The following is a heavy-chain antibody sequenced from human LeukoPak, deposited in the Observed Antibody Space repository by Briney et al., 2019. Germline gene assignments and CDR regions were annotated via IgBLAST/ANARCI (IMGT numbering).Heavy chain of an antibody. V-gene: IGHV4-39*07. Sequence: SETLSLTCTVSGGSISSSSYYWGWIRQPPGKGLEWIGSIYYSGSTYYNPSLKSRVTISVDTSKNQFSLKLSSVTAADTAVYYCARRTGTASYYYYMDVWGKGTTVTVSS. J-gene: IGHJ6*03. CDR1: GGSISSSSYY. CDR3: ARRTGTASYYYYMDV. D-gene: IGHD3-10*01. CDR2: IYYSGST.